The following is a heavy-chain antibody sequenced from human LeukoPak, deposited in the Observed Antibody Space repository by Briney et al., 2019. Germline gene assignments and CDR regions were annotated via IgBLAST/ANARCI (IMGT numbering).Heavy chain of an antibody. V-gene: IGHV1-2*02. D-gene: IGHD6-13*01. J-gene: IGHJ4*02. CDR1: GYTFTGYY. CDR2: INPNSGGT. Sequence: GASVKVSCKAAGYTFTGYYMHWERQAPGQGLEWMGWINPNSGGTNYAQKFQGRVTMTRDTSISTAYMELSRLRSDDTAVYYCARYEQQLETLDYWGQGTLVTVSS. CDR3: ARYEQQLETLDY.